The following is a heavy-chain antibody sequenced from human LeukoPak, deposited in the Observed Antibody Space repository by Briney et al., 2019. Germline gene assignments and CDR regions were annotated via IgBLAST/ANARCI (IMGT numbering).Heavy chain of an antibody. CDR1: GGSISSSSYY. Sequence: SETLSLTCTVSGGSISSSSYYWGWIRQPPGKGLEWIGSIYYSGSTYYNPSLKSQVTISVDTSKNQFSLKLSSVTAADTAVYYCARHDYGDSDWFDPWGQGTLVTVSS. CDR2: IYYSGST. J-gene: IGHJ5*02. V-gene: IGHV4-39*01. CDR3: ARHDYGDSDWFDP. D-gene: IGHD4-17*01.